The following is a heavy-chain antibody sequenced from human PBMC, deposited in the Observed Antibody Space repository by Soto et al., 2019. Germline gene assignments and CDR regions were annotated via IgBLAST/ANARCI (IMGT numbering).Heavy chain of an antibody. D-gene: IGHD3-16*01. CDR1: GFTFSNYW. J-gene: IGHJ4*02. CDR2: INTDGSTT. CDR3: ARDLGGYASH. V-gene: IGHV3-74*01. Sequence: EVQLVESGGGLVQPGGSLRLSCAASGFTFSNYWMHWVSQAPGKGPVWVSRINTDGSTTNYADSVKGRFTISRDNAKNTLYMQTNSLGAEDTAVYYCARDLGGYASHWGQGTLVTVSS.